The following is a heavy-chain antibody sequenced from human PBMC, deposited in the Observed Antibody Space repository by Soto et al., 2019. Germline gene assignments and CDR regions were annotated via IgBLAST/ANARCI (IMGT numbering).Heavy chain of an antibody. D-gene: IGHD6-6*01. CDR2: IIPIFGTA. CDR1: GGTFSSYA. V-gene: IGHV1-69*13. Sequence: GTSVKVSCKASGGTFSSYAISWVQQAPGQGLEWMGGIIPIFGTANYAQKFQGRVTITADESTSTAYMELSSLRSEDTAVYYCARDLNQLAPGGDYYYYGMDVWGQGTTVTVSS. J-gene: IGHJ6*02. CDR3: ARDLNQLAPGGDYYYYGMDV.